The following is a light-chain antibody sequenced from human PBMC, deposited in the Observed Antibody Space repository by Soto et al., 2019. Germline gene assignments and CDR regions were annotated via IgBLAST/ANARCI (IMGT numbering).Light chain of an antibody. CDR1: SSNIGAGFD. CDR2: DNT. CDR3: QSYDSSLSGWL. Sequence: QSVLTQPPSVSGAPGQRVTISCTGSSSNIGAGFDVHWYQHLPGTAPKPLIYDNTNRPSGVPDRFSGSKSGTSASLAITGRQAEDEADDYCQSYDSSLSGWLFGGGTKLTVL. V-gene: IGLV1-40*01. J-gene: IGLJ2*01.